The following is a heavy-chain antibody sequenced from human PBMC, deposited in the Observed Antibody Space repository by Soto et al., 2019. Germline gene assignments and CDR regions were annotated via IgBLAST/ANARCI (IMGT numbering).Heavy chain of an antibody. D-gene: IGHD3-10*01. V-gene: IGHV4-59*08. CDR2: IYYSGST. CDR3: ARVWWFGELRWCFDN. J-gene: IGHJ4*02. Sequence: SETLSLTCTVSGGSISSYYWSWIRQPPGKGLEWIGYIYYSGSTNYNPSLKSRVTISVDTSKSQFSLKLTSVTAADTAIYYCARVWWFGELRWCFDNWGQGALVTV. CDR1: GGSISSYY.